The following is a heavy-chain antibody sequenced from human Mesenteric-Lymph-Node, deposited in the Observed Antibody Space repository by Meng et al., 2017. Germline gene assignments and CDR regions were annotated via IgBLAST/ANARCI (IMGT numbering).Heavy chain of an antibody. CDR1: GYTFTSYG. V-gene: IGHV1-18*01. D-gene: IGHD3-9*01. CDR2: ISAYNGNT. CDR3: ARVLRYFDWLLSPNYYYGMDV. Sequence: ASVKVSCKASGYTFTSYGISWVRQAPGQGLEWMGWISAYNGNTNYAQKLQGRVTMTTDTSTSTAYMELRSLRSDDTAVYYCARVLRYFDWLLSPNYYYGMDVWGQGTTVTVSS. J-gene: IGHJ6*02.